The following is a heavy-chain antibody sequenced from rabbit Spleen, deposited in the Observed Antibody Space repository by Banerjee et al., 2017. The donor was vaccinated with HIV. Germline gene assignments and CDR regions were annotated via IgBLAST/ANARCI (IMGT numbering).Heavy chain of an antibody. CDR2: IDPLFGIT. D-gene: IGHD8-1*01. Sequence: QEQLVESGGGLVKPGASLTLTCKASGFSFSRGYYMNWVRQAPGKGLEWIGYIDPLFGITYYANWVNGRFSISRENAQNTVFLQMTSLTAADTATYFCARDGAGGSYFALWGQGTLVTVS. V-gene: IGHV1S43*01. CDR1: GFSFSRGYY. J-gene: IGHJ3*01. CDR3: ARDGAGGSYFAL.